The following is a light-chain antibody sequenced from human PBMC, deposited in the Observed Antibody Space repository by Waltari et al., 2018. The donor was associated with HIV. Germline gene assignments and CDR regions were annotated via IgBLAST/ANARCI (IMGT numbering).Light chain of an antibody. CDR2: GTS. Sequence: EIVLTQSPGTLSLSPGDRATLSCRASQSVTSSYLAWYQQTPGQTPRLLIYGTSNRATGIPDRFSGSGSGTDFTLTISRLEPEDFAVYYCQQYGSSSYTFGQGTKLEIK. V-gene: IGKV3-20*01. J-gene: IGKJ2*01. CDR3: QQYGSSSYT. CDR1: QSVTSSY.